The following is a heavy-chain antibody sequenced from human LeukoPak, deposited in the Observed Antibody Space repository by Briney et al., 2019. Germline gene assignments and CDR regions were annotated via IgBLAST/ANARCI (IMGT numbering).Heavy chain of an antibody. Sequence: SETLSLTCTVSGGSISSYYWSWMRQPPGKGLEWIGYIYYSGSTNYNPSLKSRVTISEDTSKSKFSLELSSVTTADTAVYYCARVGSSSHPFDYWGQGILVTVSS. CDR2: IYYSGST. V-gene: IGHV4-59*01. J-gene: IGHJ4*02. D-gene: IGHD6-13*01. CDR3: ARVGSSSHPFDY. CDR1: GGSISSYY.